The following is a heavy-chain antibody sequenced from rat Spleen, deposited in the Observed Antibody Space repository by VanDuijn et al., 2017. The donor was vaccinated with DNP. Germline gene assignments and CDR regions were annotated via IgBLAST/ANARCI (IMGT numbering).Heavy chain of an antibody. CDR3: ARDVGGPIWFAY. J-gene: IGHJ3*01. Sequence: QVQLKESGPGLVQPSQTLSLTCTVSEFSLTDYSVHWVRQPPGKGLEWMGVIRSDGSTEYNSEFKSRLSISRVTDKNQVLLKMKRLKTEDTGVYYCARDVGGPIWFAYWGRGTLVTVSS. CDR2: IRSDGST. CDR1: EFSLTDYS. D-gene: IGHD4-3*01. V-gene: IGHV2-19*01.